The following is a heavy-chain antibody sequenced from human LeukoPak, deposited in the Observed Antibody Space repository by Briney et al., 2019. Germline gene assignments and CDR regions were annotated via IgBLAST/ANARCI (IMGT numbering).Heavy chain of an antibody. Sequence: ASVKVSCKASGYTFTGYYMHWVRQAPGQGLGWMGWINPNSGGTNYAQKFQGRVTMTRDTSISTAYMELSRLRSDDTAVYYCARVDTAMVPYFDYWGQGTLVTVSS. D-gene: IGHD5-18*01. J-gene: IGHJ4*02. CDR3: ARVDTAMVPYFDY. V-gene: IGHV1-2*02. CDR2: INPNSGGT. CDR1: GYTFTGYY.